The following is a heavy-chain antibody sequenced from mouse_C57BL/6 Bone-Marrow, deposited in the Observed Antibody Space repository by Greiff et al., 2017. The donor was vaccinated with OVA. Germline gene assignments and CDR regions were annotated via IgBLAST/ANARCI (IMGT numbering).Heavy chain of an antibody. CDR3: TVDYGKDWYFDV. D-gene: IGHD1-1*01. CDR1: GFTFSNYW. J-gene: IGHJ1*03. CDR2: IRLKSDNYAT. V-gene: IGHV6-3*01. Sequence: EVMLVESGGGLVQPGGSMKLSCVASGFTFSNYWMNWVRQSPEKGLEWVAQIRLKSDNYATHYAESVKGRFTISRDDSKSSVYLQMNNLRAEDTGIYYCTVDYGKDWYFDVWGTGTTVTVSS.